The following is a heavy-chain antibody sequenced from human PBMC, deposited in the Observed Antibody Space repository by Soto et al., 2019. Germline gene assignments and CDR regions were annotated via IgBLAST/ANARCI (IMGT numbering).Heavy chain of an antibody. CDR1: GGSISSGGYY. D-gene: IGHD3-10*01. Sequence: QVQLQESGPGLVKPSQTLSLTCTVSGGSISSGGYYWSWIRQHPGKGLEWIGYIYYSGSTYYNPSLKSRVTISVDTYKNQYSLKLSSVTAADTAVYYCATYGSGSYKPTTFDYWGQGTLVTVSS. CDR3: ATYGSGSYKPTTFDY. CDR2: IYYSGST. V-gene: IGHV4-31*03. J-gene: IGHJ4*02.